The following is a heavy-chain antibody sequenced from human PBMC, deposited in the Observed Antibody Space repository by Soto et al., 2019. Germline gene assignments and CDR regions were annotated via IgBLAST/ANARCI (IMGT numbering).Heavy chain of an antibody. CDR2: ITGTAGRT. CDR1: GFIFSKNA. Sequence: GGSLRLSCAPSGFIFSKNAVAWVRQAPGKGLEWLSGITGTAGRTYSADSVKGRFIISRDTSKNTFYLQMNSLRAEDTAIYYCAKSPGSQRLVLAAFDIWGQGTMVTVS. J-gene: IGHJ3*02. D-gene: IGHD6-13*01. CDR3: AKSPGSQRLVLAAFDI. V-gene: IGHV3-23*01.